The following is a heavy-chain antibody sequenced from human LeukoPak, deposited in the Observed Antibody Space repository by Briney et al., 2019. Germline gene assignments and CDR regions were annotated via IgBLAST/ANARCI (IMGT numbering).Heavy chain of an antibody. CDR1: GGSFSGYY. CDR3: ARGRMSGTRDLGRSRFYDYYMDV. CDR2: INHRGST. V-gene: IGHV4-34*01. D-gene: IGHD3/OR15-3a*01. Sequence: SETLSLTCDVYGGSFSGYYWTWIRQPPGKGLEWMGEINHRGSTNYNPSLKSRLTMSGDTSKNQFSLKLSSVTAADTAVYYCARGRMSGTRDLGRSRFYDYYMDVWGKGTTVTVSS. J-gene: IGHJ6*03.